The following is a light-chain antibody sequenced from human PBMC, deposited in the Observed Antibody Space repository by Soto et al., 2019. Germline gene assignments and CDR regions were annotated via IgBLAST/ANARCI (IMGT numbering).Light chain of an antibody. V-gene: IGKV1-27*01. Sequence: DIQMTQSPYSLSASVGDRVTITCRASKGISNYLAWYKQKPGEVPKVLINAASTLQIGDPSRFSASGSGTHFTLTISSLQPEDVATYYCQKYNSAPRTFGQGTKVEIK. CDR1: KGISNY. CDR2: AAS. J-gene: IGKJ1*01. CDR3: QKYNSAPRT.